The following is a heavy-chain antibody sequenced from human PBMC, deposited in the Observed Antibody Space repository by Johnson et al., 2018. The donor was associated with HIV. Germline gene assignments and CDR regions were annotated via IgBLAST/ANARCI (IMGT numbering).Heavy chain of an antibody. D-gene: IGHD1-7*01. CDR2: ISSSGSDI. J-gene: IGHJ3*02. CDR1: GFNFRDYY. Sequence: QVLLVESGGGLVQPGGSLRLSCAASGFNFRDYYMNWIRQAPGKGLEWLSYISSSGSDIFYADSVKGRFTISRDNGKNSVFLQMNSLTAEDTAVFYCARAPYNWNSGLFDALDMWGQVTMVTVSS. CDR3: ARAPYNWNSGLFDALDM. V-gene: IGHV3-11*04.